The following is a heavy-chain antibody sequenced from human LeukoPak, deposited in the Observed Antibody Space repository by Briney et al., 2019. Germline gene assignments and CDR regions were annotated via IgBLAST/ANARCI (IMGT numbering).Heavy chain of an antibody. V-gene: IGHV5-51*01. CDR2: IYPGDSDT. J-gene: IGHJ3*02. CDR3: ATSTVTNAFDI. D-gene: IGHD4-17*01. CDR1: GYSFTSYW. Sequence: GESLQISFKGSGYSFTSYWIGWVRQLPGKGLEWMGIIYPGDSDTRYSPSFQGQVTISADKSISTAYLQWSSLKASDTAMYYCATSTVTNAFDIWGQGTMVTVSS.